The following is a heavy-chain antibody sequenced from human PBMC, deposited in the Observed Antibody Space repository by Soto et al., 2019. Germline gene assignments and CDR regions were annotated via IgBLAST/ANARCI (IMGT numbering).Heavy chain of an antibody. CDR2: IKSKTDGGTT. J-gene: IGHJ3*02. Sequence: GGSLRLSCAASGFTFRNAWMSWVRQAPGKGLEWVGRIKSKTDGGTTDYAAPVKGRFTISRDDSKNTLYLQMNSLKTEDTAVYYCTTDKANLLHAFDIWGQGTMVTVSS. V-gene: IGHV3-15*01. D-gene: IGHD3-10*01. CDR1: GFTFRNAW. CDR3: TTDKANLLHAFDI.